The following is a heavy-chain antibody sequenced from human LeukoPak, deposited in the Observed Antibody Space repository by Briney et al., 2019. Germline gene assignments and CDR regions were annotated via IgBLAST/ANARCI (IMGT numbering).Heavy chain of an antibody. CDR1: GGSISSSSYY. Sequence: SETLSLTCTVSGGSISSSSYYWGWIRQPPGKGLEWIGSIYYSVSTYYNPSLKSRVTISVDTSKNQFSLKLSSVTAADTAVYYCARYCSSTGCYRGSRDAFDIWGQGTMVTVSS. J-gene: IGHJ3*02. D-gene: IGHD2-2*01. CDR2: IYYSVST. V-gene: IGHV4-39*01. CDR3: ARYCSSTGCYRGSRDAFDI.